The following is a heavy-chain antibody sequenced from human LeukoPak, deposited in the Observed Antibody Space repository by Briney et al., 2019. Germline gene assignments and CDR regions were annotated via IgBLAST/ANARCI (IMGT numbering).Heavy chain of an antibody. D-gene: IGHD2-2*01. Sequence: GGSLRLSCAASGFTFSGYAMTWVRQSPGKGLEWVSGISGSGDNTYYTDSLKGRFTISRDNFKNTLYLQMNSLRAGDTAVYYCAKTFRSTSMDVWGKGTTVTVSS. J-gene: IGHJ6*03. CDR2: ISGSGDNT. CDR3: AKTFRSTSMDV. CDR1: GFTFSGYA. V-gene: IGHV3-23*01.